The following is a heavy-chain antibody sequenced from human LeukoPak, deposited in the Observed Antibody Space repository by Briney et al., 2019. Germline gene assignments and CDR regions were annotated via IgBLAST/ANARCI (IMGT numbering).Heavy chain of an antibody. CDR1: GFTVSSNY. J-gene: IGHJ5*02. V-gene: IGHV3-66*01. Sequence: GGSLRLSCAASGFTVSSNYMSWVRQAPGKGLEWVSVIYSGGSTYYADSVKGRFTISRDNSKNTLYLQMNSLRAEDTAVYYCAREVRTVVRGVINNWFDPWGQGTLVTVSS. CDR2: IYSGGST. D-gene: IGHD3-10*01. CDR3: AREVRTVVRGVINNWFDP.